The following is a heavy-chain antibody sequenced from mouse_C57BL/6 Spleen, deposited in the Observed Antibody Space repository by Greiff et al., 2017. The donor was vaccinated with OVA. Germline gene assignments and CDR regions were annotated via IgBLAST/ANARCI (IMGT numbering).Heavy chain of an antibody. CDR1: GFTFSSYA. V-gene: IGHV5-4*01. D-gene: IGHD1-1*01. Sequence: EVHLVESGGGLVKPGGSLKLSCAASGFTFSSYAMSWVRQTPEKRLEWVATISDGGSYTYYPDNVKGRFTISRDNAKNNLYLQMSHLKSEDTAMYYCARDMAFITTVVEGFDYWGQGTTLTVSS. CDR3: ARDMAFITTVVEGFDY. J-gene: IGHJ2*01. CDR2: ISDGGSYT.